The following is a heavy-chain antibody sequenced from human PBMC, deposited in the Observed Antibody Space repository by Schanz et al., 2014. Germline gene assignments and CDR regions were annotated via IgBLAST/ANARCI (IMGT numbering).Heavy chain of an antibody. CDR3: ASSRTRYCSSTSCVPGAFDF. J-gene: IGHJ3*01. CDR2: IISTGGTI. V-gene: IGHV3-11*01. Sequence: QVQLVESGGGLVKPGGSLRLSCAGSGFTFSSYYMSWIRQAPGKGLEWVSSIISTGGTIYYVDSVRGRFTISRDNAKNSLYLQMNSLRVDDTAVYYCASSRTRYCSSTSCVPGAFDFWGQGTLVTVSS. CDR1: GFTFSSYY. D-gene: IGHD2-2*01.